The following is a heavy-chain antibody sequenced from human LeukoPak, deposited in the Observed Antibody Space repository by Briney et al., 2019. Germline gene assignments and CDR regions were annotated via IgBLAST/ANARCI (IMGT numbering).Heavy chain of an antibody. Sequence: SETLSLTCTVSGGSISSYYWSWIRQPPGKGLEWIGYIYYSGSTNYNPSLKSRVTISVDTSRNQFSLRLSSVTAADTAVYYCARVPPRYCSGGSCSYYFDYWGQGTLVTVSS. D-gene: IGHD2-15*01. CDR3: ARVPPRYCSGGSCSYYFDY. CDR1: GGSISSYY. CDR2: IYYSGST. V-gene: IGHV4-59*08. J-gene: IGHJ4*02.